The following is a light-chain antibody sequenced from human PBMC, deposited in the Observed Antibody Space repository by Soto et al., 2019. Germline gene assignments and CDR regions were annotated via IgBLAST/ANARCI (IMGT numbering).Light chain of an antibody. Sequence: QSVLTQPASVSGSPGQSITVSCTGTSSDVGGYNYVSWYQQHPGKAPKLMIYDVSNRPSGISNRFSGSKSGNTASLTISGLQAEDEADYYCTSYASSSTYVFGNGTKATV. CDR2: DVS. CDR1: SSDVGGYNY. V-gene: IGLV2-14*01. CDR3: TSYASSSTYV. J-gene: IGLJ1*01.